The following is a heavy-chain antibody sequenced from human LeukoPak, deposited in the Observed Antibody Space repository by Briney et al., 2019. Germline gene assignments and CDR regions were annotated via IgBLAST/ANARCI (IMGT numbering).Heavy chain of an antibody. V-gene: IGHV3-20*04. CDR2: INRNGGST. CDR3: ARGFRNGPFDC. CDR1: GFTFDDYG. Sequence: GGSLRLSCEASGFTFDDYGMSWVRQPPGKGLEWVSGINRNGGSTDYADSVKGRFTISRDNAENSHFLQMNSLRVEDTALYYCARGFRNGPFDCWGQGTLVTVSS. D-gene: IGHD2-8*01. J-gene: IGHJ4*02.